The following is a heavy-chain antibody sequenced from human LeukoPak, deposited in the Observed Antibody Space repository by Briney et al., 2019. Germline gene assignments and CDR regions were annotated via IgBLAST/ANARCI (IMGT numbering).Heavy chain of an antibody. CDR1: SYSISSDYY. CDR2: IHHSGST. Sequence: PSETLSLTCSVSSYSISSDYYWNWIRQSPGKGLEWIGSIHHSGSTYYNPSLKSRVTVSVHTSKNQFSLRLSSVTAADTAVYYCARDGGIVGATGGFDYWGQGTLVTVSS. CDR3: ARDGGIVGATGGFDY. V-gene: IGHV4-38-2*02. J-gene: IGHJ4*02. D-gene: IGHD1-26*01.